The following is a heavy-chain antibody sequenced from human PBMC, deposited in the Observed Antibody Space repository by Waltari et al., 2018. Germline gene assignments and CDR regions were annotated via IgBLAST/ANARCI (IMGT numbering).Heavy chain of an antibody. CDR2: IKQDGSEK. CDR3: ARVIMWDFWSGYYTAYYGMDV. CDR1: GFTFSSYW. J-gene: IGHJ6*02. D-gene: IGHD3-3*01. V-gene: IGHV3-7*01. Sequence: EVQLVESGGGLVQPGGSLRLSCAASGFTFSSYWMSWVRQAPGKGLEWVANIKQDGSEKYYVDSVKGRFTISRDNAKNSLYLQMNSLRAEDTAVYYCARVIMWDFWSGYYTAYYGMDVWGQGTTVTVSS.